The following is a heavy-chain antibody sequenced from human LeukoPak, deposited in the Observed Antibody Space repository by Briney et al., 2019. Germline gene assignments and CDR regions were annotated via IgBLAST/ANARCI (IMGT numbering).Heavy chain of an antibody. Sequence: GGSLRLSCAASGFTFSSYGMHWVRQAPGKGLEWVAFIRYDGSNKYYADSVKGRFTISRDNSKNTLYLQMNSLRAEDTAVYYCAKGSYDFWSGYYRYFQHWGQGTLVTVSS. J-gene: IGHJ1*01. D-gene: IGHD3-3*01. V-gene: IGHV3-30*02. CDR1: GFTFSSYG. CDR2: IRYDGSNK. CDR3: AKGSYDFWSGYYRYFQH.